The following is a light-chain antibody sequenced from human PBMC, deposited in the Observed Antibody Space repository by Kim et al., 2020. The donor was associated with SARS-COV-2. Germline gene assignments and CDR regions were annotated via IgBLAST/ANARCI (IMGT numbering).Light chain of an antibody. CDR3: SSYTSSSKL. CDR2: DVS. V-gene: IGLV2-14*03. J-gene: IGLJ2*01. Sequence: QSALTQPASVSGSPGQSITISCTGTSSDVGGYNYVSWYQQHPGKAPKLIIYDVSNRPSGVSNRFSGSKSGNTASLTISGLQAEDEADYYCSSYTSSSKLFGGGTQLTVL. CDR1: SSDVGGYNY.